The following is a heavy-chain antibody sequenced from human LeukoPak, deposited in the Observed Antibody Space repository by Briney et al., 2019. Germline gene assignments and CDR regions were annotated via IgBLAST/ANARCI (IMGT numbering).Heavy chain of an antibody. CDR2: ISAYNGNT. CDR1: GCTFTSYG. D-gene: IGHD3-3*01. CDR3: ARGASITIFGVVTNYNWFDP. J-gene: IGHJ5*02. V-gene: IGHV1-18*01. Sequence: ASVKVSCKASGCTFTSYGISWVRQAPGQGLEWMGWISAYNGNTNYAQKLQGRVTMTTDTSTSTAYMELRSLRSDDTAVYYCARGASITIFGVVTNYNWFDPWGQGTLVTVSS.